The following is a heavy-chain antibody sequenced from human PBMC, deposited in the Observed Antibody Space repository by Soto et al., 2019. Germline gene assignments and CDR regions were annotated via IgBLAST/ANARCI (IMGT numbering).Heavy chain of an antibody. D-gene: IGHD3-9*01. CDR2: ISYDGSNK. CDR1: GFTFSSYA. Sequence: SLRLSCAASGFTFSSYAMHWVRQAPGKGLEWVAVISYDGSNKYYADSVKGRFTISRDNSKNTLYLQMNSLRAEDTAVYYCARVPSYDIWQGYVDYWGQGRLVTVSS. CDR3: ARVPSYDIWQGYVDY. J-gene: IGHJ4*02. V-gene: IGHV3-30-3*01.